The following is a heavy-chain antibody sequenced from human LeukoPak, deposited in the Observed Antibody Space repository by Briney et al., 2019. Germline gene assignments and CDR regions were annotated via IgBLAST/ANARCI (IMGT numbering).Heavy chain of an antibody. V-gene: IGHV4-4*09. Sequence: SETLSLTCTVSGGSISSYYWSWIRQPPGKGLEWIGYIYTSGSTNYNPSLKSRVTISVDTSKNQFSLKLSSVTAADTAVYYCARRVVVTATSGGYFDYWGQGTLVAVSS. CDR1: GGSISSYY. J-gene: IGHJ4*02. CDR3: ARRVVVTATSGGYFDY. CDR2: IYTSGST. D-gene: IGHD2-21*02.